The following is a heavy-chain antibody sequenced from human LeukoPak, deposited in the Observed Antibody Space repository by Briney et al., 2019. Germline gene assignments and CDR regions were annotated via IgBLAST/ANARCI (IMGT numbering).Heavy chain of an antibody. Sequence: GGSLRLSCAASGFTFSSYEMNWVRQAPGKGLEWVSYISSSGSTIYYADSVKGRFTISRDNAKNSLYLQMNSLRAEDTAVYYCARGYSSSWYSLTAYYMDVWGKGTTVTISS. CDR1: GFTFSSYE. CDR2: ISSSGSTI. V-gene: IGHV3-48*03. D-gene: IGHD6-13*01. J-gene: IGHJ6*03. CDR3: ARGYSSSWYSLTAYYMDV.